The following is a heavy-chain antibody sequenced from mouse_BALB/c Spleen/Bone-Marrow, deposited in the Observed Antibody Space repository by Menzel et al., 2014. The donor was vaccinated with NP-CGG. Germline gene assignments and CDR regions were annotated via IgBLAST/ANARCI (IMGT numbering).Heavy chain of an antibody. CDR2: INPYNDGT. V-gene: IGHV1-14*01. D-gene: IGHD4-1*02. Sequence: EVKLVDSGPELVKPGASVEMSCKASGYTFTSYVMHWVKQKPGQGLEWIGYINPYNDGTKYNEKFKGKATLTSDKSSSTAYMELSSLTSEDSAVYYCASHNWDYAMDYWGQGTSVTVSS. J-gene: IGHJ4*01. CDR1: GYTFTSYV. CDR3: ASHNWDYAMDY.